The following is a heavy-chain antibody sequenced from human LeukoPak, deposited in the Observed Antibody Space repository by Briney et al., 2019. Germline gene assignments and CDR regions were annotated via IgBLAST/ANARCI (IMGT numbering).Heavy chain of an antibody. CDR3: ALWFCSRTSCYVDY. Sequence: SETLSLTCTVSGGSVSSGSYYWSWIRQPPGKGLEWIGNIYYSGSTNYNPSLKNRVTISLDTSKNQFSLRLSSVTAADTAVYYCALWFCSRTSCYVDYWGQGTLVTVSS. CDR1: GGSVSSGSYY. D-gene: IGHD2-2*01. J-gene: IGHJ4*02. CDR2: IYYSGST. V-gene: IGHV4-61*01.